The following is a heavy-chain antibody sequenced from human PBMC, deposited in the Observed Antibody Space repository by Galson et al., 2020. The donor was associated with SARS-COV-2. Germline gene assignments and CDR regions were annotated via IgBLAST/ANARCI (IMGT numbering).Heavy chain of an antibody. Sequence: GGSLRLSCEASGFVFSTSGMHWVRQAPGKGLEWVAVISFDGSTDYYADSLKGRFTVSRDNSKNTLYLQMNSLRAEDKAVYYCVRDRYCTYTACYNGFDPWGQGTLVTVSS. J-gene: IGHJ5*02. V-gene: IGHV3-33*01. CDR1: GFVFSTSG. D-gene: IGHD2-8*01. CDR3: VRDRYCTYTACYNGFDP. CDR2: ISFDGSTD.